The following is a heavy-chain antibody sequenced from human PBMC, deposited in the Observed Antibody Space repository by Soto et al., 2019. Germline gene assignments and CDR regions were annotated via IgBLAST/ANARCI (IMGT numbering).Heavy chain of an antibody. CDR2: IGTAGYT. D-gene: IGHD3-16*01. J-gene: IGHJ6*02. V-gene: IGHV3-13*01. Sequence: PGGSLRLSCVVSGFTFSTYDMHWVRQVTGKGLEWVSLIGTAGYTYYPDSVKGRFTISRENAKKSLYLQMNSLRVGDTAVYYCVRDGGYYGMDVWGQGTTVTVSS. CDR1: GFTFSTYD. CDR3: VRDGGYYGMDV.